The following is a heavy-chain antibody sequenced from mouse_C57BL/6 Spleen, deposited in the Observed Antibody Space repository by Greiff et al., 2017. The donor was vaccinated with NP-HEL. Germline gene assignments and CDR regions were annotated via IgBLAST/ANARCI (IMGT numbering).Heavy chain of an antibody. D-gene: IGHD1-1*01. CDR2: IDPSDSYT. Sequence: QVHVKQPGAELVMPGASVKLSCKASGYTFTSYWMHWVKQRPGQGLEWIGEIDPSDSYTNYNQKFKGKSTLTVDKSSSTAYMQLSSLTSEDSAVYYCARGAYGTRLDYWGQGTTLTVSS. V-gene: IGHV1-69*01. J-gene: IGHJ2*01. CDR1: GYTFTSYW. CDR3: ARGAYGTRLDY.